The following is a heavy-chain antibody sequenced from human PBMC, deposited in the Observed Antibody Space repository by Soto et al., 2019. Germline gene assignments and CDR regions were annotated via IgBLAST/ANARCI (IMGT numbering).Heavy chain of an antibody. CDR2: IDPSDSYT. D-gene: IGHD6-19*01. Sequence: PGESLKISCNASGYSFTNYWITWVRQMPGKGLEWMGRIDPSDSYTNYSPSFQGHVTISVDKSISTAYLQWSSLKASDTAMYYCARHGLRGWYAPVDYWGQGTLVTVSS. V-gene: IGHV5-10-1*01. J-gene: IGHJ4*02. CDR1: GYSFTNYW. CDR3: ARHGLRGWYAPVDY.